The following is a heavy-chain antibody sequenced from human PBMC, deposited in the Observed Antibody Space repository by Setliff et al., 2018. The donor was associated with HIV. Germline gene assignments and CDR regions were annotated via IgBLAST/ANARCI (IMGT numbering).Heavy chain of an antibody. V-gene: IGHV4-59*01. D-gene: IGHD5-18*01. CDR3: AREKRQIWSTDYYYYYGMDV. J-gene: IGHJ6*02. CDR2: SHYNGNT. CDR1: GDSISSDF. Sequence: SETLSLTCSVSGDSISSDFYIWIRQPPGKGLEWMGSSHYNGNTNITPSLKSRVTMSLDTPRNEFYLTLTSVTAADTAVYYCAREKRQIWSTDYYYYYGMDVWGQGTTVTVSS.